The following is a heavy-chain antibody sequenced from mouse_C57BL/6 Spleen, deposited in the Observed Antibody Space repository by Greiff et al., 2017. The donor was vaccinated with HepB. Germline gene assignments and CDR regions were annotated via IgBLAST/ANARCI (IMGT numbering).Heavy chain of an antibody. V-gene: IGHV5-9-1*02. Sequence: EVKLVESGKGLVKPGGSLKLSCAASGFTFSSYAMSWVRQTPEKRLEWVAYISSGGDYIYYADTVKGRFTISRDNARNTLYLQMSSLKSEDTAMYYCTRVRAGPFDYWGQGTTLTVSS. J-gene: IGHJ2*01. D-gene: IGHD4-1*01. CDR1: GFTFSSYA. CDR3: TRVRAGPFDY. CDR2: ISSGGDYI.